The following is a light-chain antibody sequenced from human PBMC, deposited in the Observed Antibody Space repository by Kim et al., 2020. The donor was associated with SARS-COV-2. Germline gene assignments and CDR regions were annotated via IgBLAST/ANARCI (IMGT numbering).Light chain of an antibody. CDR3: QAWDSSTV. Sequence: SYDLTQPPSVSVSPGQTASITCSGDKLGDKYACWYQQKPGQSPVLVIYQDSKRPSGIPERFSGSNSGNTATLTISGTQAMDEADYYCQAWDSSTVFGTGTKVTVL. CDR2: QDS. V-gene: IGLV3-1*01. J-gene: IGLJ1*01. CDR1: KLGDKY.